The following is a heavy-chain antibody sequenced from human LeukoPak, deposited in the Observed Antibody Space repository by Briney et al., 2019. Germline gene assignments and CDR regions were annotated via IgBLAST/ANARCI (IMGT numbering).Heavy chain of an antibody. J-gene: IGHJ4*02. Sequence: GGSLRLSCAASGFTVGNNYMKWIRQAPGKGLEWVSLIYSGGSTYYADSVKGRFTISRDSSKNTLYLQMNSLRVDDTAVYYCATNMGFWGQGTLVTVSS. D-gene: IGHD2/OR15-2a*01. CDR1: GFTVGNNY. V-gene: IGHV3-53*01. CDR3: ATNMGF. CDR2: IYSGGST.